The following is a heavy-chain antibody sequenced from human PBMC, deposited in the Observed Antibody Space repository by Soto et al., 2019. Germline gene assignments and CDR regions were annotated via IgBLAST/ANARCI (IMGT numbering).Heavy chain of an antibody. CDR3: AKTLEEWGYYYYGMDV. V-gene: IGHV3-30*18. J-gene: IGHJ6*02. D-gene: IGHD3-3*01. CDR2: ISYDGSNK. Sequence: GGSLRLSCAASGFTFSSYGMHWVRQAPGKGLEWVAVISYDGSNKYYADSVKGRFPISRDNSKNTLYLQMNSLRAEDTAVYYCAKTLEEWGYYYYGMDVWGQGTTVTVSS. CDR1: GFTFSSYG.